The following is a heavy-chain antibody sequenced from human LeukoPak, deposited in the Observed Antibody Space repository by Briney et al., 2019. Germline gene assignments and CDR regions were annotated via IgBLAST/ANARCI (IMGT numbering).Heavy chain of an antibody. CDR2: IFHSGST. CDR3: GMARAVRGWHFEL. CDR1: RGSITSSNW. Sequence: PSGTLSLTCGVSRGSITSSNWWTLVRQPPGKGLEWIGEIFHSGSTDYNPSLKSRVTISLDKSKNQFSLKLTFVTAADTAVYYCGMARAVRGWHFELWGRGTLVTVSS. D-gene: IGHD3-10*01. V-gene: IGHV4-4*02. J-gene: IGHJ2*01.